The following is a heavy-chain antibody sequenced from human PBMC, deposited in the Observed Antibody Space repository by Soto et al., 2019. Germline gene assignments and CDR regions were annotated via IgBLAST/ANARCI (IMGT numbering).Heavy chain of an antibody. CDR2: ISGSGGST. V-gene: IGHV3-23*01. D-gene: IGHD1-1*01. CDR3: ADLELDSVPSWDY. CDR1: GFTFSSYA. Sequence: EVQLLESGGGLVQPGGSLRLSCAASGFTFSSYAMSWVRQAPGKGLEWVSAISGSGGSTYYADSVKDRFTISRDNSKNTLYLQMNSLRAEDTAVYYCADLELDSVPSWDYWGQGTLVTVSS. J-gene: IGHJ4*02.